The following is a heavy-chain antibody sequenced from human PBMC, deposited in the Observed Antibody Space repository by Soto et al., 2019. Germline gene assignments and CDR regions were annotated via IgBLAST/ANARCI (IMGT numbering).Heavy chain of an antibody. V-gene: IGHV3-23*01. Sequence: GGCLRLSCAASGFTFSSCAMTWVRQAPGKGLEWVLAISDSGGSTYYADSVKGRFTVSRDNSKNTLYLQMNSLRAEDTAVYYCAKVLKTGWHTHFDYWGQGALVTVSS. CDR1: GFTFSSCA. J-gene: IGHJ4*02. CDR3: AKVLKTGWHTHFDY. D-gene: IGHD6-19*01. CDR2: ISDSGGST.